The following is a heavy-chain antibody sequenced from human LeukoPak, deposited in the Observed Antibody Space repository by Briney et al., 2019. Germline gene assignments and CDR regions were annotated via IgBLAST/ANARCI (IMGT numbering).Heavy chain of an antibody. D-gene: IGHD1-26*01. Sequence: GGSLRLSCAASGFTFNKAWMGWVRQAPGKGLEWVGRIPSKIDGGTIEYAAPVKGRFTISRDDSKNTLYLQMNSLKTEDTGMYYCTRTWELPRYWGQGALVTVSS. CDR1: GFTFNKAW. J-gene: IGHJ4*02. V-gene: IGHV3-15*01. CDR3: TRTWELPRY. CDR2: IPSKIDGGTI.